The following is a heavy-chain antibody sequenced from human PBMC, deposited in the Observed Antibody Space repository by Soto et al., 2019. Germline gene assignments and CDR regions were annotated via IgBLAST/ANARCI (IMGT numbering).Heavy chain of an antibody. CDR2: MNPNSGNT. Sequence: GASVKVSCKASGYTFTSYDINWVRQATGQGLEWMGWMNPNSGNTGYAQKFQGRVTMTRNTSISTAYMELNSLRSEDTAVYYCARGKDGGFWSGYYSGSYYYYGMDVWGQGTTVTVSS. J-gene: IGHJ6*02. V-gene: IGHV1-8*01. CDR3: ARGKDGGFWSGYYSGSYYYYGMDV. D-gene: IGHD3-3*01. CDR1: GYTFTSYD.